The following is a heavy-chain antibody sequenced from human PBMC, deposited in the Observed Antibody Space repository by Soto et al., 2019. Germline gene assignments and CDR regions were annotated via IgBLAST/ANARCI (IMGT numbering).Heavy chain of an antibody. V-gene: IGHV1-69*13. CDR3: ARAVVLMVYAIPTEYYYYYYGMDV. CDR1: GGTFSSYA. D-gene: IGHD2-8*01. Sequence: SVKVSCKASGGTFSSYAISWVRQAPGQGLEWMGGIIPIFGTANYAQKFQGRVTITADESTSTAYMELSSLRSEDTAVYYCARAVVLMVYAIPTEYYYYYYGMDVWDQGTTVTVSS. J-gene: IGHJ6*02. CDR2: IIPIFGTA.